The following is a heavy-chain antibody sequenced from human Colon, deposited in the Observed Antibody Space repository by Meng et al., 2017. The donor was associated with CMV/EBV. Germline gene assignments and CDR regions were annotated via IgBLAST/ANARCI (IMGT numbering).Heavy chain of an antibody. Sequence: SGYTVHAYYMHGVRQAPGQGLEWMGRINPNSGATNSAQKFQGRVTMTRDTSISTAYMELSSLRSDDTAVYYCARCPMVRGGCAFDPWGQGTLVTVSS. CDR2: INPNSGAT. D-gene: IGHD3-10*01. CDR1: GYTVHAYY. J-gene: IGHJ5*02. V-gene: IGHV1-2*06. CDR3: ARCPMVRGGCAFDP.